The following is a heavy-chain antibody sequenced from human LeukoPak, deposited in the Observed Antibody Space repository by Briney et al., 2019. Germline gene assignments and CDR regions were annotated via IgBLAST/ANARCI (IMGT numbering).Heavy chain of an antibody. J-gene: IGHJ4*02. CDR2: IYSGGST. CDR3: AKDTAVAGTFDY. V-gene: IGHV3-53*04. D-gene: IGHD6-19*01. Sequence: GGSLRLSCAASGFTVSSNYMSWVRQAPGKGLEWVSVIYSGGSTYYADSVKGRFTNSRHNSKNTLYLQMNSLRAEDTALYYCAKDTAVAGTFDYWGQGTLVTVSS. CDR1: GFTVSSNY.